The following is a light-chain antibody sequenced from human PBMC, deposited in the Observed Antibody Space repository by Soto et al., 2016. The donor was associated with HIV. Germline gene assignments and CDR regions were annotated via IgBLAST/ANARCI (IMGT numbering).Light chain of an antibody. CDR1: ELGDKY. V-gene: IGLV3-1*01. CDR2: QDS. CDR3: QTWDTTTAI. J-gene: IGLJ2*01. Sequence: SYESTQPPSVSVSPGQTASITCSGDELGDKYVWWYQQKPGQSPVLVIYQDSKRPSGIPERFSGSNSGNTATLTISGTQAMDEADYFCQTWDTTTAIFGGGTKLTVL.